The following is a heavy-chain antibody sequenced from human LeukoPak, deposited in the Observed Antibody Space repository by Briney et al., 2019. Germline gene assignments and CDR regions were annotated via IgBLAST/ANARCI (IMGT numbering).Heavy chain of an antibody. J-gene: IGHJ5*02. V-gene: IGHV4-39*01. Sequence: SETLSLTCNVSGDSITSGAFYWAWIRQSPGKGLVWIGNVYYSGSTQYNPSLRGRVSISMDKTKNQFSLNLNSVSVTDTAIYYCARRDYAAWFDPWGQGTLVTVSS. CDR2: VYYSGST. D-gene: IGHD4/OR15-4a*01. CDR3: ARRDYAAWFDP. CDR1: GDSITSGAFY.